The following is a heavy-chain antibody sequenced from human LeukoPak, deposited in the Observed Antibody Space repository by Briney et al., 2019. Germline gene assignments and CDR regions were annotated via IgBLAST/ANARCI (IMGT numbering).Heavy chain of an antibody. CDR3: ASLIAGAPLAAADYYMDV. CDR2: IYYSGST. Sequence: SETLSLTCTVSGGSISSSSYYWGWIRQPPGKGLEWIGSIYYSGSTYYYPSLKSRVTISVDTSKNQFSLKLSSVTAADTAVYYCASLIAGAPLAAADYYMDVWGKGTTVTVSS. J-gene: IGHJ6*03. V-gene: IGHV4-39*07. CDR1: GGSISSSSYY. D-gene: IGHD6-13*01.